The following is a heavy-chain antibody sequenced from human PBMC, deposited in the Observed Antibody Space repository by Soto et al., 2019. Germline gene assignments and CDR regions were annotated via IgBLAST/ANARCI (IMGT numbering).Heavy chain of an antibody. D-gene: IGHD2-15*01. CDR1: GYTFTGYY. V-gene: IGHV1-2*02. CDR3: ARKYCSGGSCYGVPYADYYYYMDV. J-gene: IGHJ6*03. CDR2: ISANSGGT. Sequence: ASVKVSCKASGYTFTGYYMHWVRQAPGQGLEWMGWISANSGGTNYAQKFQGRVTMTRNTSISTAYMELSSLRSEDTAVYYCARKYCSGGSCYGVPYADYYYYMDVWGKGTTVTVSS.